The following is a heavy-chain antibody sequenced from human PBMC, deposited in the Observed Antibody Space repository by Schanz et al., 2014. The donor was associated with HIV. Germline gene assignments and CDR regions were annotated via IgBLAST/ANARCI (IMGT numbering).Heavy chain of an antibody. V-gene: IGHV1-69*06. CDR3: ARDLSLASSTPTLAFDI. J-gene: IGHJ3*02. CDR2: FIPVLGSP. Sequence: QIQLVQSGAEVKKPGSSVKVSCRASGGTFSNFAISWVRQAPGQGLEWMGGFIPVLGSPQSAQKFQDRVTITADSATSTTYLELSGLNFEDAAVYYCARDLSLASSTPTLAFDIWGQGTMVTVSS. CDR1: GGTFSNFA. D-gene: IGHD2-2*01.